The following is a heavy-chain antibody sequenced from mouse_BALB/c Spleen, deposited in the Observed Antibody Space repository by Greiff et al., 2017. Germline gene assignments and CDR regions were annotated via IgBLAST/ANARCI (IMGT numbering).Heavy chain of an antibody. CDR1: GFTFSSYY. CDR3: ARRTTTVVATNAMDY. Sequence: EVQLVESGGGLVKLGGSLKLSCAASGFTFSSYYMSWVRQTPEKRLELVAAINSNGGSTYYPDTVKGRFTISRDNAKNTLYLQMSSLKSEDTALYYCARRTTTVVATNAMDYWGQGTSVTVSS. CDR2: INSNGGST. D-gene: IGHD1-1*01. V-gene: IGHV5-6-2*01. J-gene: IGHJ4*01.